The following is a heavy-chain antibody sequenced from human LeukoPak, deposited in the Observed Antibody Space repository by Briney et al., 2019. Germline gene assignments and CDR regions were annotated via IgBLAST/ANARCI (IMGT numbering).Heavy chain of an antibody. CDR2: GFYIGRT. CDR3: ARRDGDNYDFDY. J-gene: IGHJ4*02. D-gene: IGHD5-24*01. CDR1: GASVRSHY. Sequence: SETLSLTCTVSGASVRSHYWSWIRQTPGKGLEWLGYGFYIGRTNYNPSLGSRVAISLDTSKNQLSLRLTAVTAADTAVYYCARRDGDNYDFDYWGQGILVTVSS. V-gene: IGHV4-59*02.